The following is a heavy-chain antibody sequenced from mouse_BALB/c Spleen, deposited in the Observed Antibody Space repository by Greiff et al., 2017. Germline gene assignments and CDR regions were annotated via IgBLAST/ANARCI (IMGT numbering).Heavy chain of an antibody. CDR3: ARDPPYYYGSSFYYFDY. J-gene: IGHJ2*01. CDR1: GFTFSSYG. D-gene: IGHD1-1*01. CDR2: INSNGGST. V-gene: IGHV5-6-3*01. Sequence: EVQLVESGGGLVQPGGSLKLSCAASGFTFSSYGMSWVRQTPDKRLELVATINSNGGSTYYPDSVKGRFTISRDNAKNTLYLQMSSLKSEDTAMYYCARDPPYYYGSSFYYFDYWGQGTTLTVSS.